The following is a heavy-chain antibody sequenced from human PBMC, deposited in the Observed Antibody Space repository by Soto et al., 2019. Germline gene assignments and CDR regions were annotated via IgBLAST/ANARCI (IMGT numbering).Heavy chain of an antibody. CDR3: AKGQAYYYDSSGYWYYFDY. Sequence: LRLFCAASGFTFSSYAMSWVRQAPGKGLEWVSAISGSGGSTYYADSVKGRFTISRDNSKNTLYLQMNSLRAEDTAVYYCAKGQAYYYDSSGYWYYFDYWGQGTLVTVSS. D-gene: IGHD3-22*01. CDR1: GFTFSSYA. CDR2: ISGSGGST. V-gene: IGHV3-23*01. J-gene: IGHJ4*02.